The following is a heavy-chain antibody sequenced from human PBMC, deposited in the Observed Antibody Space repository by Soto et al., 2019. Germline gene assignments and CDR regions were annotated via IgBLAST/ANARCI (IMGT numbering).Heavy chain of an antibody. V-gene: IGHV3-48*03. CDR3: ARGIVVAETPQYWYFDL. J-gene: IGHJ2*01. CDR1: GFTFSSYE. CDR2: ISSSGSTI. D-gene: IGHD3-22*01. Sequence: EVQLVESGGGLVQPGGSLRLSCAASGFTFSSYEMNWVRQAPGKGLEWVSYISSSGSTIYYADSVKGRFTISRDNAKNSLYLQMNSLRAEDTAVYYCARGIVVAETPQYWYFDLWGRGTLVTVSS.